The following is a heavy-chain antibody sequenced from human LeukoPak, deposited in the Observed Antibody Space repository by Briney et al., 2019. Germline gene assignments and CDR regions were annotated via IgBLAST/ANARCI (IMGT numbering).Heavy chain of an antibody. D-gene: IGHD3-10*01. Sequence: GGSLRLSCAASGFSVTRKYINWVRHAPGKGLEWVLVVESGGDTSYANSVKGRFTVSRDIFQNTLYLQMNNLRAEDTAVYYCARVGSYYDMDVWGQGTTVTVSS. V-gene: IGHV3-53*01. J-gene: IGHJ6*02. CDR3: ARVGSYYDMDV. CDR2: VESGGDT. CDR1: GFSVTRKY.